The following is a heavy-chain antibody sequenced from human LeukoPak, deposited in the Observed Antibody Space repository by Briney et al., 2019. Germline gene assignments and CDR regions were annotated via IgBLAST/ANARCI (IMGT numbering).Heavy chain of an antibody. CDR1: GFTVSNNF. Sequence: GGSLRLSCAASGFTVSNNFVGWVRQAPGKGLDWVSIIYSSGSTYYADSVKGRFTISRDNSKNTVFLQMNSLRAEDTAVYYCATSEDVSSVYRSLNYWGQGTLVTVSS. CDR3: ATSEDVSSVYRSLNY. J-gene: IGHJ4*02. CDR2: IYSSGST. D-gene: IGHD3-22*01. V-gene: IGHV3-53*01.